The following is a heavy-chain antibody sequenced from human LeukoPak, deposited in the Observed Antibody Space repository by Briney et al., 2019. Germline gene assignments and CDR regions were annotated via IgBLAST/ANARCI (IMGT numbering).Heavy chain of an antibody. CDR1: GFTFSSYD. Sequence: GGSLRLSCAASGFTFSSYDMSWVRQAPGKGLEWVSVIYSGGSTDYADSVKGRFTISRDNSKNTLYLQMNSLRVEDTAVYYCARGPRGFDPWGQGTLVTVSS. J-gene: IGHJ5*02. CDR2: IYSGGST. CDR3: ARGPRGFDP. V-gene: IGHV3-53*01.